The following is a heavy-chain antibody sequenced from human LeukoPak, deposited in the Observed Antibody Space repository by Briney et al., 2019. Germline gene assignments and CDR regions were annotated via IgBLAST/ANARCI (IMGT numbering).Heavy chain of an antibody. D-gene: IGHD3-10*01. J-gene: IGHJ6*02. CDR1: GGSISSSSYY. Sequence: SETLSLTCTVSGGSISSSSYYWAWLRQPPGKGLEWIGNIYFSGNTYYNPSLQSRVTMSVDTSKNQFSLKLNSVTAADTAVYYCARDPHYTMVGSPYGMDVWGQGTTVTVSS. CDR3: ARDPHYTMVGSPYGMDV. CDR2: IYFSGNT. V-gene: IGHV4-39*07.